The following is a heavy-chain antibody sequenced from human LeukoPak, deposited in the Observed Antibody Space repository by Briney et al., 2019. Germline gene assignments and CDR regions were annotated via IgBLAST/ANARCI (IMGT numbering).Heavy chain of an antibody. D-gene: IGHD1-1*01. V-gene: IGHV4-4*07. J-gene: IGHJ6*03. CDR2: IYTSGST. Sequence: NPWETLSLTCTVSGGSINSYYWRWIRHPAGKGLEWIGRIYTSGSTNYNPTLKSRATMSVGTYNNQFSLKLSSVTAPDTAVYYCARCSTGTYYCYYIMDVWGKGTTVTVSS. CDR3: ARCSTGTYYCYYIMDV. CDR1: GGSINSYY.